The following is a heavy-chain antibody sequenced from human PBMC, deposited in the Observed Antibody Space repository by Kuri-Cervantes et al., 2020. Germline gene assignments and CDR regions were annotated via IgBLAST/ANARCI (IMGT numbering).Heavy chain of an antibody. D-gene: IGHD3-10*01. CDR1: GFTFNNYG. J-gene: IGHJ4*02. CDR2: IWYDGSNE. CDR3: ARDRGIITFDY. V-gene: IGHV3-33*01. Sequence: GESLKISCAASGFTFNNYGMHWVRQAPGKGLEWVAVIWYDGSNEYYADSVKDRFTISRDNSKSTLYLQTNSLRAEDTAVYYCARDRGIITFDYWGQGILVTVSS.